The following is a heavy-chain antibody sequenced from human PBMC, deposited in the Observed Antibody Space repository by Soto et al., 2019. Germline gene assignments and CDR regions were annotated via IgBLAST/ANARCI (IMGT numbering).Heavy chain of an antibody. CDR1: GFTFSSYA. J-gene: IGHJ4*02. Sequence: PGGSLRLSCAASGFTFSSYAMSWVRQAPGKGLEWVSAISGSGGSTYYADSVKGRFTISRDNSKNTLYLQMNSLRAEDTAVYYCARDTRPIAARLLDYWGQGTLVTVSS. CDR2: ISGSGGST. CDR3: ARDTRPIAARLLDY. D-gene: IGHD6-6*01. V-gene: IGHV3-23*01.